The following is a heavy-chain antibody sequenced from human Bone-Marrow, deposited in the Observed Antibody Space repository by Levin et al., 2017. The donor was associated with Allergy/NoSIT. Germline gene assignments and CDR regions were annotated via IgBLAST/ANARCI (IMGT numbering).Heavy chain of an antibody. Sequence: SGGSLRLSCAASGFTFSSYAMHWVRQAPGKGLEWVAVISYDGSNKYYADFVKGRFTISRDNSKNTLYLQMNSLRAEDTAVYLCARALGTSFHYYYYMDVWGKGTTVTVSS. CDR1: GFTFSSYA. J-gene: IGHJ6*03. CDR2: ISYDGSNK. V-gene: IGHV3-30-3*01. CDR3: ARALGTSFHYYYYMDV. D-gene: IGHD2-8*01.